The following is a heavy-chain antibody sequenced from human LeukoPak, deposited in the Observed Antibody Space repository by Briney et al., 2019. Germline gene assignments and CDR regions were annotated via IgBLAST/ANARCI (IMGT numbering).Heavy chain of an antibody. V-gene: IGHV3-48*03. D-gene: IGHD2-2*01. CDR1: EFTFSNYA. Sequence: GGSLRLSCVASEFTFSNYAMNWVRQAPGKGLEWVSYISRSGSIIYYADSVKGRFTISRDNAKNSLYLQMNSLRVEDTAVYYCARDRPPSRTYPIFDYWGQGTLVTVSS. CDR2: ISRSGSII. CDR3: ARDRPPSRTYPIFDY. J-gene: IGHJ4*02.